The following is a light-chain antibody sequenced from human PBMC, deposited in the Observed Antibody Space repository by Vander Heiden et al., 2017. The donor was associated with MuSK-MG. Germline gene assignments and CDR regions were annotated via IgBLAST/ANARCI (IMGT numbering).Light chain of an antibody. Sequence: DIVMTQSPATLSVSPGERATLSCRASQSVSSNLAWYQQKPGQAPRLLIYAASTRDTGIPARFSGSGSGTDFTLTISSLQSEDFAAYYCQQDDSCPPKFGQGTKVEIK. CDR3: QQDDSCPPK. J-gene: IGKJ1*01. V-gene: IGKV3-15*01. CDR1: QSVSSN. CDR2: AAS.